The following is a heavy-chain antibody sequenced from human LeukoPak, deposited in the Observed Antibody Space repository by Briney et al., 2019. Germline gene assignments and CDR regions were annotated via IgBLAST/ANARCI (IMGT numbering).Heavy chain of an antibody. CDR1: GYTFTDYY. V-gene: IGHV1-18*04. D-gene: IGHD2-15*01. CDR3: ARGGFSGGPVDP. CDR2: ISASSGNT. Sequence: ASVKVSCKASGYTFTDYYIHWVRQAPGQGLEWMGWISASSGNTNYAQKFQGRVTMTTDTSTSTAYMELSSLRSDDTAVYHCARGGFSGGPVDPWGQGTLVTVSS. J-gene: IGHJ5*02.